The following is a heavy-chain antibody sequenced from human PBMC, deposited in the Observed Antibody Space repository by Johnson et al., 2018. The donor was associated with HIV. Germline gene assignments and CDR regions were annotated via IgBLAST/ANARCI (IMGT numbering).Heavy chain of an antibody. CDR3: ARDPPLALGGAFDI. CDR1: GFTFSSYG. Sequence: QVQLVESGGGVVQPGRSLRLSCVASGFTFSSYGMHWVRQAPGKGLEWVAVIWYDGTNRYYGDSVKGRFTISRDNAKNSLYLQMNSLRAEDTALYYCARDPPLALGGAFDIWGQGTMVTVSS. V-gene: IGHV3-33*08. CDR2: IWYDGTNR. D-gene: IGHD3-16*01. J-gene: IGHJ3*02.